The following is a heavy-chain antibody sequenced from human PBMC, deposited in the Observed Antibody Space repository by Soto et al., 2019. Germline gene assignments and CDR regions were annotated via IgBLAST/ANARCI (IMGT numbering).Heavy chain of an antibody. V-gene: IGHV3-30-3*01. J-gene: IGHJ2*01. CDR3: ARDPLPPSSTVTTSGHWYFDL. D-gene: IGHD4-17*01. CDR2: ISYDGSNK. Sequence: QVQLVESGGGVVQPGRSLRLSCAASGFTFSSYAMHWVRQAPGKGLEWVAVISYDGSNKYYADSVKGRFTISRDNSKNTMYLQTNHLTAEDTAVYYCARDPLPPSSTVTTSGHWYFDLGGRGTLVTVSS. CDR1: GFTFSSYA.